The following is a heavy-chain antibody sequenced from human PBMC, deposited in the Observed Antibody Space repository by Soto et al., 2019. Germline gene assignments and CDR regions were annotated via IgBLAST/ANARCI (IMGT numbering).Heavy chain of an antibody. Sequence: SETLSLTCTASGDSITSSKHYWSWISKHPGKGLEWIGNIYLSGSTYYTPSLKSRVTISVDTSKNQFSLKLSSVTAADTAVYYCARQNPAQGYYYGMDVWGQGTTVTVSS. CDR2: IYLSGST. CDR1: GDSITSSKHY. CDR3: ARQNPAQGYYYGMDV. V-gene: IGHV4-39*01. J-gene: IGHJ6*02.